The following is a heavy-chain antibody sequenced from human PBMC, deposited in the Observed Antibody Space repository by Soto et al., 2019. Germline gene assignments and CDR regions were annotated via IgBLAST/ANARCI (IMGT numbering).Heavy chain of an antibody. D-gene: IGHD3-10*01. CDR3: AREYGSGRDGMDV. Sequence: SLRLSCAASGFTFSDYYMSWIRQAPGKGLEWVSYISSSSSYTNYADSVKGRFTISRDNAKNSLYLQMNSLRAEDTAVYYCAREYGSGRDGMDVWGQGTTVIVSS. CDR1: GFTFSDYY. CDR2: ISSSSSYT. V-gene: IGHV3-11*06. J-gene: IGHJ6*02.